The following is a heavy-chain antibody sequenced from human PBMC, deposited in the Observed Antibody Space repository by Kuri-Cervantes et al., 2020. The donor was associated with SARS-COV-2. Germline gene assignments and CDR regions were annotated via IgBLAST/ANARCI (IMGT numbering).Heavy chain of an antibody. CDR1: GFNFSSYG. V-gene: IGHV3-30*18. Sequence: GESLQISCAASGFNFSSYGMHRVRQAPGKGLEWVAVISYDGSNKYYAESVKGRFTISRDNSKNTLYLQMNSLRAEDTAVYYCAQDLGQQQFYYWGQGTLVTVSS. CDR2: ISYDGSNK. J-gene: IGHJ4*02. D-gene: IGHD6-13*01. CDR3: AQDLGQQQFYY.